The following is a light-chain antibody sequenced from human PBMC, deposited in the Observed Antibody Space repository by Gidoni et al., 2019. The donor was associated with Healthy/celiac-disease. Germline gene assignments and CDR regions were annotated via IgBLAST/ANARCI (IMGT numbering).Light chain of an antibody. J-gene: IGKJ1*01. CDR1: QSISSY. CDR2: AAS. Sequence: DIQMTQSPSSLSACVGDRVTITCRASQSISSYLNWYQQKPGKAPKLLIYAASSLQSGVPSRFSGRGSGTDFTLTISSLQPEDFATYYCQQSYSTPWTFGQGTKVEIK. CDR3: QQSYSTPWT. V-gene: IGKV1-39*01.